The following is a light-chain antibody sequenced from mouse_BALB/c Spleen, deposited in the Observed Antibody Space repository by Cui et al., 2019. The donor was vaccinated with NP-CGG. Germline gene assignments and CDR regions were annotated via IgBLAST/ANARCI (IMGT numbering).Light chain of an antibody. Sequence: QDVVTPEPAPTTSPRRTVILTCRSSTEAITTSNYANWGKEKRDHLFTDLIGSTSNRAPGVPVRFSGSLIGDKAALIITGAQTEDDAMYFCALWYSTHWVFGGGTKLTVL. CDR1: TEAITTSNY. CDR2: STS. V-gene: IGLV2*02. J-gene: IGLJ1*01. CDR3: ALWYSTHWV.